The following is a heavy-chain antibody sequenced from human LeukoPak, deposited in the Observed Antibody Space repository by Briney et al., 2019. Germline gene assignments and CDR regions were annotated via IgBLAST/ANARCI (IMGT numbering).Heavy chain of an antibody. J-gene: IGHJ4*02. CDR1: GFTFISYS. CDR3: ASHYDILTGYSAFDY. D-gene: IGHD3-9*01. Sequence: GGSLRLSCAASGFTFISYSMNWVRQAPGKGLEWVSSISNSSPNIYYADSVKGRFTISRDNAKNSLYLQMNSLRAEDTALYYCASHYDILTGYSAFDYWGQGTLVTVSS. V-gene: IGHV3-21*04. CDR2: ISNSSPNI.